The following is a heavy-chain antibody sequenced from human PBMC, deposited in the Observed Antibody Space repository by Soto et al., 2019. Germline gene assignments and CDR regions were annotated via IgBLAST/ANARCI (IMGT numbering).Heavy chain of an antibody. V-gene: IGHV3-23*01. Sequence: GGSLRLSCVASGFTFSIYNMNWVRQAPGKGLEWVSVITGSGDDTKYGDSVKGRFTISRDNSKKTQYLQMNSQRAEDTAVYFCARRVTSSFDYWGQGTLVTVSS. J-gene: IGHJ4*02. D-gene: IGHD4-4*01. CDR1: GFTFSIYN. CDR2: ITGSGDDT. CDR3: ARRVTSSFDY.